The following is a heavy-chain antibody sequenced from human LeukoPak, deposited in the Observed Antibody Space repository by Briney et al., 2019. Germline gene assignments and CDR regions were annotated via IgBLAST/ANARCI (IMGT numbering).Heavy chain of an antibody. J-gene: IGHJ4*02. D-gene: IGHD3-22*01. CDR1: GGSFSGYY. V-gene: IGHV4-34*01. CDR2: INHSGST. Sequence: SETLSLTCAVYGGSFSGYYWSWIRQPPGKGLEWIGEINHSGSTNYNPSLKSRATISVDKSKNQFSLKLSSVTAADTAVYYCARVSYYDSSGNRGAFDYWGQGTLVTVSS. CDR3: ARVSYYDSSGNRGAFDY.